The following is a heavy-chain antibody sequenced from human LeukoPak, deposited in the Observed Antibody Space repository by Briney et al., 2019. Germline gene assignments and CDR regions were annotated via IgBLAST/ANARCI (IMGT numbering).Heavy chain of an antibody. J-gene: IGHJ4*02. D-gene: IGHD3-22*01. CDR1: GGSFSGYY. CDR2: IYTSGST. Sequence: SETLSLTCAVYGGSFSGYYWSWIRQPAGKGLEWIGRIYTSGSTNYNPSLKSRVTISVDTSKNQFSLKLSSVTAADTAVYYCARGVSYYYDSSGYQYYFDYWGQGTLVTVSS. CDR3: ARGVSYYYDSSGYQYYFDY. V-gene: IGHV4-59*10.